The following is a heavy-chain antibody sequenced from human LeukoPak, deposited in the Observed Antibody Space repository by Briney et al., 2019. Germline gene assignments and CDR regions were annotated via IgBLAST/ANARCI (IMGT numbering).Heavy chain of an antibody. V-gene: IGHV4-39*02. D-gene: IGHD6-19*01. CDR1: GGSISSSSYY. J-gene: IGHJ3*02. Sequence: SETPSLTCTVSGGSISSSSYYWGWIRQPPGKGLEWIGSIYYSGSTYYNPSLKSRVTISVDTSKNQFSLKLSSVTAADTAVYYCARDGRQWLARGAFDIWGQGTMVTVSS. CDR3: ARDGRQWLARGAFDI. CDR2: IYYSGST.